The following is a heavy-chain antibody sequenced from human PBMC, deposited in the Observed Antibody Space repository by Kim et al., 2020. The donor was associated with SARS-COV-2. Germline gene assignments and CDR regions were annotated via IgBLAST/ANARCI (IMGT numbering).Heavy chain of an antibody. Sequence: GDTYYPGCVKGRFTISRENAKNSLHLQMSSLRAGDTAVYYCARARGLAFDHWGQGTLVTVSS. CDR3: ARARGLAFDH. CDR2: GDT. J-gene: IGHJ4*02. V-gene: IGHV3-13*01. D-gene: IGHD3-10*01.